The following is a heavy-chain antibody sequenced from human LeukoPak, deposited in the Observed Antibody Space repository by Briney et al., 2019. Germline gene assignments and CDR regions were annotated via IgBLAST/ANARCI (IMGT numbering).Heavy chain of an antibody. J-gene: IGHJ3*02. V-gene: IGHV3-33*08. CDR2: IWYDGSNK. CDR1: GFIFSSYG. CDR3: ARSGYSSGWYSVGAFDI. Sequence: PGRSLRLSCEGSGFIFSSYGMHWVRQAPGKGLEWVAVIWYDGSNKYYTDSVKGRFTISRDNSKNTLYLQMNSLRAEDTAVYYCARSGYSSGWYSVGAFDIWGQGTVVTVSS. D-gene: IGHD6-19*01.